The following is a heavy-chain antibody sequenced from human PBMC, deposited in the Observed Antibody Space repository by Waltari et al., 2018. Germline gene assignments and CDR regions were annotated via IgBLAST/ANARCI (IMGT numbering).Heavy chain of an antibody. D-gene: IGHD3-10*01. J-gene: IGHJ4*02. V-gene: IGHV4-59*01. CDR1: GGSIRAYY. CDR2: IYHTGSTST. Sequence: QVQLQESGPGLVTPSETMSLTCSISGGSIRAYYWSWIRQPPGKGLEWIGYIYHTGSTSTNYNPSLTSRVTISLDTSKNQFSLRLSSVTAADTAVYYCATGQIYYGSVDWGQGTLVTVSS. CDR3: ATGQIYYGSVD.